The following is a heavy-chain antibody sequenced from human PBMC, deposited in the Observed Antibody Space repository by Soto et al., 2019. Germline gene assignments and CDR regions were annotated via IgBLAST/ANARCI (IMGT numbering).Heavy chain of an antibody. V-gene: IGHV3-23*01. D-gene: IGHD2-8*02. CDR1: GFICSSYD. CDR2: ILVDGRT. Sequence: GGSLRLSCAASGFICSSYDMSWVRQAPGKGLEWVSTILVDGRTFYVDSVKGRFTISRDTSQNTVYLQMNRLTAGDTALYYCAKATATGGGAFDICGQGTMVTVSS. J-gene: IGHJ3*02. CDR3: AKATATGGGAFDI.